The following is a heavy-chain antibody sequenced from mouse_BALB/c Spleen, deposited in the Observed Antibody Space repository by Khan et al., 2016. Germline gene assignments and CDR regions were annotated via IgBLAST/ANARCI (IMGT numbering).Heavy chain of an antibody. CDR1: GYSFTGYT. CDR3: ARSYKEPWFAY. Sequence: VQLQQPGPELVKPGASMKISCKASGYSFTGYTINWVQQSHGKNLEWIGLINPHTGGTIYNQKFKGKATLTVDKSSSTAYMELLSLTSEDSAVYYCARSYKEPWFAYWGQGTLVTVSA. V-gene: IGHV1-18*01. J-gene: IGHJ3*01. D-gene: IGHD2-10*01. CDR2: INPHTGGT.